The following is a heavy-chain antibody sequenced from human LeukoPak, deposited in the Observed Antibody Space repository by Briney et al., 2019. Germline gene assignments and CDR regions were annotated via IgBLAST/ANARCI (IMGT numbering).Heavy chain of an antibody. V-gene: IGHV3-30*04. Sequence: GGSLRLSCAASGFTFSDFPMIWVRQAPGKGLEWVAVTSPDEGLKFYGDSVKGRFTISRDNSKNTMYLQMNNLREEDTAVYYCTRDPILGAPDYFDYWGQGTLVTASS. D-gene: IGHD1-26*01. CDR1: GFTFSDFP. CDR2: TSPDEGLK. CDR3: TRDPILGAPDYFDY. J-gene: IGHJ4*02.